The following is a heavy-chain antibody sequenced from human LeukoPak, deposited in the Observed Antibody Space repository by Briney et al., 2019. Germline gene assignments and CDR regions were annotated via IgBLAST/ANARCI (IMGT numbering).Heavy chain of an antibody. CDR2: ITATGGST. CDR3: AKVRDTRDWYKDAFDV. Sequence: GGSLRLSXAXSGFTFSSYAVSWVRQAPGKGLEWVSAITATGGSTYYAASVKGRFTVSRDNSKNTLYLQMSSLRAEDTAMYYCAKVRDTRDWYKDAFDVWGQGTRVTVSS. J-gene: IGHJ3*01. D-gene: IGHD6-19*01. V-gene: IGHV3-23*01. CDR1: GFTFSSYA.